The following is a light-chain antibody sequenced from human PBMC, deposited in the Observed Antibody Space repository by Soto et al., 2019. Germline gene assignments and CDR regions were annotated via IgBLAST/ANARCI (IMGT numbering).Light chain of an antibody. CDR3: AAWDISLTGVV. J-gene: IGLJ2*01. CDR1: NSNIGETH. V-gene: IGLV1-51*01. CDR2: DND. Sequence: QAVLRHPPSASAAPGQEVTISCSGSNSNIGETHVSWYQQFPGTAPELLIYDNDKRPSGIPDRFSGSKSGTSATLGITGLQTGDAADYYCAAWDISLTGVVFGGGTKVTVL.